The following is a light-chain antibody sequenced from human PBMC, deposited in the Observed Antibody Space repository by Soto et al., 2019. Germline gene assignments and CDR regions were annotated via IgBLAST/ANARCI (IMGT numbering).Light chain of an antibody. CDR1: QSVSSY. Sequence: EIGMTQSPATLSVSPGERATLSCRASQSVSSYLAWYQQKPGQAPRLLIYGASTRAAGIPARFSGSASGTEFTLTISSLQSEDFAVYYCQQYNNWPGTFGQGTKVDIK. V-gene: IGKV3-15*01. CDR2: GAS. CDR3: QQYNNWPGT. J-gene: IGKJ1*01.